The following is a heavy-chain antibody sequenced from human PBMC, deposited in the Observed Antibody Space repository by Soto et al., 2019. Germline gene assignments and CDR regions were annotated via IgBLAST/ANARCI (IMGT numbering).Heavy chain of an antibody. Sequence: SETLSLTCTVSGGSISSVGYYWSWIRQHPGKGLEWIGYIYYSGSTYYNPSLKSRVTISVDTSKNQFSLKLSSVTAADTAVYYCARDLDSSGSPFDPWGQGTLVTVSS. CDR1: GGSISSVGYY. CDR3: ARDLDSSGSPFDP. CDR2: IYYSGST. D-gene: IGHD3-22*01. J-gene: IGHJ5*02. V-gene: IGHV4-31*03.